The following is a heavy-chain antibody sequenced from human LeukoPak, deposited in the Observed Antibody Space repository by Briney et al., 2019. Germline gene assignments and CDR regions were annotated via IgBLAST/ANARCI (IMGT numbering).Heavy chain of an antibody. Sequence: ASVKVSCKASGYPFTGYYIHWLRQAPGQGLEWMGFINPNSGGTNHAQKFQGRVTMTRDTSISTAYMELSSLTFDDTAVYYCARDLEGYHYGSGNYPQWGQGTLITVSS. CDR2: INPNSGGT. J-gene: IGHJ4*02. CDR1: GYPFTGYY. D-gene: IGHD3-10*01. CDR3: ARDLEGYHYGSGNYPQ. V-gene: IGHV1-2*02.